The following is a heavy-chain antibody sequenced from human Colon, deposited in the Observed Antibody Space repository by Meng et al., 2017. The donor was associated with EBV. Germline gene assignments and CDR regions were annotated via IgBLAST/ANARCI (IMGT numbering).Heavy chain of an antibody. V-gene: IGHV1-18*01. CDR1: GYTFTSYA. D-gene: IGHD5-12*01. J-gene: IGHJ5*02. Sequence: QGQLVQSGSELKKPGASVKVSCKASGYTFTSYAMNWVRQAPGQGLEWMGWISAYNGNTNYAQKLQGRVTMTTDTSTSTAYMELRSLRSDDTAVYYCARNRPRGVATGANWFDPWGQGTLVTVSS. CDR2: ISAYNGNT. CDR3: ARNRPRGVATGANWFDP.